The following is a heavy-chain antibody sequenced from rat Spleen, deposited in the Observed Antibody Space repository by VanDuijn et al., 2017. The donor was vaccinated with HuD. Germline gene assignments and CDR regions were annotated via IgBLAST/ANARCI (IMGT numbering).Heavy chain of an antibody. V-gene: IGHV4-2*01. Sequence: EVKFVESGGGLVQPGRSLKLSCAASGFNINDYWMGWVRQAPGKGLELIGAINKDNSTINYTPSLKDKFTISRDNVQSTLYLQMSKLGSEDTDIYYCASENWINKVDSPCDYWGQGGMVTVSS. CDR2: INKDNSTI. CDR1: GFNINDYW. CDR3: ASENWINKVDSPCDY. D-gene: IGHD1-3*01. J-gene: IGHJ2*01.